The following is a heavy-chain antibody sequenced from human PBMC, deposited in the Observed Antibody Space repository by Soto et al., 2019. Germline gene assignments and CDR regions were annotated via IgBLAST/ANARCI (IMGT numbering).Heavy chain of an antibody. CDR3: ARVGRGYGYGQGFDY. J-gene: IGHJ4*02. CDR2: ISYDGNEK. CDR1: GITFSGYA. Sequence: GGSLRLSCAASGITFSGYAMHWVRQAPGKGLEWVAVISYDGNEKSHADSVKGRFDISRDISKNRLYLQMNSLRAADTAVYYCARVGRGYGYGQGFDYWGQGTLVTVSS. V-gene: IGHV3-30*09. D-gene: IGHD5-18*01.